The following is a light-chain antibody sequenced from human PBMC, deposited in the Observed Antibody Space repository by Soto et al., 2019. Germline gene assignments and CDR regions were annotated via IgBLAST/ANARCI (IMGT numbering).Light chain of an antibody. CDR3: LFYHGGAQPHGV. J-gene: IGLJ2*01. CDR1: TGAVTSGHH. V-gene: IGLV7-43*01. CDR2: STD. Sequence: QAVVTQESSLTVSPGGTVTLTCASSTGAVTSGHHPHWLQQKPGQAPRTVIYSTDNKQDWTPARFSGSLLGGKAALTVSGVQPADEAEYHCLFYHGGAQPHGVFGGGTKLTVL.